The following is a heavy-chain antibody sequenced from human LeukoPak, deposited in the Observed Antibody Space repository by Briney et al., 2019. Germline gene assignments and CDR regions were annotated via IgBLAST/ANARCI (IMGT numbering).Heavy chain of an antibody. CDR3: AMITVTTGVDS. CDR2: ALHGGNT. Sequence: SETLSLTCSVSGYSISSGYDWGWIRQPPGKGLEWIGNALHGGNTFYNPSLKSRVAISLDTFRNQLSMRLRSVTAADTAVYYCAMITVTTGVDSWGQGTLVTVSS. CDR1: GYSISSGYD. J-gene: IGHJ4*02. V-gene: IGHV4-38-2*02. D-gene: IGHD4-17*01.